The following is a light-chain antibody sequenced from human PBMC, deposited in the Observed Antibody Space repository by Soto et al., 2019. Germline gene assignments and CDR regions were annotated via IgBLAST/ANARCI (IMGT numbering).Light chain of an antibody. J-gene: IGLJ1*01. CDR3: VSFTTSSSYV. V-gene: IGLV2-18*02. CDR1: SSDVGSYDY. CDR2: NVN. Sequence: QSALIQPPSVSGSPGQSVTFSCTGTSSDVGSYDYVSWYQQHPGTVPKPMIYNVNTQPSGVPDRFSGSKSGHTASMTISGLQAEDEADYYCVSFTTSSSYVFGTGTKLTVL.